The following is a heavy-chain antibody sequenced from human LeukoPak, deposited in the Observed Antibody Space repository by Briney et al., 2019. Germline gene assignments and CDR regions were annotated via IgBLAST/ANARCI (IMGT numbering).Heavy chain of an antibody. CDR3: ARVDWNYGVSGLPWSYYMDV. Sequence: GGSLRLSCEASGFTFSSYSMNWVRQAPGKGLEWVSYISSSSSTIYYADSVKGRFTISRDNAKNSLYLQMNSLRAEDTAVYYCARVDWNYGVSGLPWSYYMDVWGKGTTVTVSS. J-gene: IGHJ6*03. V-gene: IGHV3-48*01. CDR2: ISSSSSTI. CDR1: GFTFSSYS. D-gene: IGHD1-7*01.